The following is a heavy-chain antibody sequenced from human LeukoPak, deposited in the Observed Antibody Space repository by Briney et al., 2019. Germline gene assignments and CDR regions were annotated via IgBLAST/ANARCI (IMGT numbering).Heavy chain of an antibody. CDR1: GYTFTGYY. J-gene: IGHJ5*02. V-gene: IGHV1-2*02. CDR3: ARDRAGYCSGGSCQP. CDR2: INPNSGGT. Sequence: ASAKVSCKASGYTFTGYYMHWVRQAPGQGLEWMGWINPNSGGTNYAQKFQGRVTMTRDTSISTAYMELSRLRSDDTAVYYCARDRAGYCSGGSCQPWGQGTLVTVSS. D-gene: IGHD2-15*01.